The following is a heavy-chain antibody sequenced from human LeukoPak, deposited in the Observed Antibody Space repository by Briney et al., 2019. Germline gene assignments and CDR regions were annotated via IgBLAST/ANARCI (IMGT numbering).Heavy chain of an antibody. CDR1: GYTFAIYG. V-gene: IGHV1-18*01. J-gene: IGHJ4*02. CDR3: AREYCSSTSCYSPDY. Sequence: ASVTVSCTASGYTFAIYGISWVRQAPGQGLEWMGWISTYNGNTNYAKKLQGRVTITTDTSTSTAYMELRSLRSDDTAVYYCAREYCSSTSCYSPDYWGQGTLVTVSS. D-gene: IGHD2-2*01. CDR2: ISTYNGNT.